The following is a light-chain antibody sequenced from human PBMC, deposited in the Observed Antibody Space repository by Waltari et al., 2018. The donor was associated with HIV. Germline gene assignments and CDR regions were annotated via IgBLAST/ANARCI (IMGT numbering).Light chain of an antibody. Sequence: QSALTQPRSVFGSPGKSVTISCTGSTNDIGGYNYVSWYHQHPCKFPNIIMYDTDKRPSRVPNRFSASKSGYAAALTISWLQAEDESAYYCCSYADTHSFVFGTGTKVTVL. CDR1: TNDIGGYNY. J-gene: IGLJ1*01. CDR2: DTD. V-gene: IGLV2-11*01. CDR3: CSYADTHSFV.